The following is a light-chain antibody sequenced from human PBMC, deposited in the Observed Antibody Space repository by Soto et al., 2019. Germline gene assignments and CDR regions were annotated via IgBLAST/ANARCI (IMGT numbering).Light chain of an antibody. CDR1: QSISNW. CDR2: RAS. Sequence: DIQMTQSPSTLSASVGDRVTITCRASQSISNWLAWYQQKPGKAPNLLIFRASNLQSGVPSRFSGSGHGTEFTLTISSLQSEDFAVYYCQQYNNWPQTFGQGTKVEIK. V-gene: IGKV1-5*03. J-gene: IGKJ1*01. CDR3: QQYNNWPQT.